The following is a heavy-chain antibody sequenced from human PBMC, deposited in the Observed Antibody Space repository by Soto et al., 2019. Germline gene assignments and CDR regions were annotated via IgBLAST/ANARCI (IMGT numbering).Heavy chain of an antibody. J-gene: IGHJ5*02. V-gene: IGHV4-4*02. D-gene: IGHD1-20*01. CDR3: ARVRFKKLHPYNWNRNWFDP. CDR1: SGSISSSNW. Sequence: SETLSLTCAVSSGSISSSNWWSWVRQPPGKGLEWIGEIYHSGSTNYNPSLKSRVTISVDKSKNQFSLKLSSVTAADTAVYYCARVRFKKLHPYNWNRNWFDPWGQGTLVTVSS. CDR2: IYHSGST.